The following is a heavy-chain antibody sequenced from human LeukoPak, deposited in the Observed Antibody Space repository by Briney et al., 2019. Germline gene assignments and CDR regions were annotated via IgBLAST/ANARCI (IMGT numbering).Heavy chain of an antibody. Sequence: ASVKVSCKASGYTFTSYAMNWVRQAPGQGLEWMGWINTNTGNPTYAQGFTGRFVFSLDTSVSTAYLQISSLKAEDTAVYYCARVRRVGANTQKNYFDYWGQGTLVTVSS. CDR3: ARVRRVGANTQKNYFDY. CDR1: GYTFTSYA. D-gene: IGHD1-26*01. CDR2: INTNTGNP. J-gene: IGHJ4*02. V-gene: IGHV7-4-1*02.